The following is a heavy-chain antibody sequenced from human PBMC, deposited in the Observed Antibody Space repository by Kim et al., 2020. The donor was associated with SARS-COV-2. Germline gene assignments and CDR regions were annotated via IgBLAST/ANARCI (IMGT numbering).Heavy chain of an antibody. Sequence: GGSLRLSCAASGFTFSSYGMHWVRQAPGKGLEWVAVISYDGSNKYYADSVKGRFTISRDNSKNTLYLQMNSLRAEDTAVYYCAKEGGRDSSYWGYYYYGMDVWGQGTTVTVSS. CDR1: GFTFSSYG. V-gene: IGHV3-30*18. D-gene: IGHD2-21*01. CDR2: ISYDGSNK. CDR3: AKEGGRDSSYWGYYYYGMDV. J-gene: IGHJ6*02.